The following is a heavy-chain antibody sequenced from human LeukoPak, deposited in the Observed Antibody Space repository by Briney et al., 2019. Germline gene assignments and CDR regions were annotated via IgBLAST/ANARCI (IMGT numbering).Heavy chain of an antibody. CDR3: ARSRALLNSLGY. D-gene: IGHD2/OR15-2a*01. V-gene: IGHV3-64*02. J-gene: IGHJ4*02. CDR1: GFTFSDST. Sequence: GGSLRLSCAASGFTFSDSTMHWVRQAPGKGLEYLSSITRDGGNTYYVDSVRGRFIISRDNSQNTLYLQMDSLRIEDMAVYYCARSRALLNSLGYWGQGTLVTVSS. CDR2: ITRDGGNT.